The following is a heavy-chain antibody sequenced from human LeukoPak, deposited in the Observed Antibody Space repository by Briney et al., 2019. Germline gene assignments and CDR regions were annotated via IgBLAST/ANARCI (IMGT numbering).Heavy chain of an antibody. CDR3: AKLMTTQAVVHAFDI. Sequence: GESLKISCKGSGYSFTSYWIGWVRQMPGKGLEWMGIIYPGDSDTRYSPSFQGQVTISADKSISTAYLQWSSLKASDTAMYYCAKLMTTQAVVHAFDIWGQGTMVTVSS. CDR1: GYSFTSYW. D-gene: IGHD3-16*01. J-gene: IGHJ3*02. CDR2: IYPGDSDT. V-gene: IGHV5-51*01.